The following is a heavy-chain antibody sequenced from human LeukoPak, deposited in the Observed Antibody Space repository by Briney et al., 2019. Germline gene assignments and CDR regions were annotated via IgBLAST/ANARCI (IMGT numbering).Heavy chain of an antibody. V-gene: IGHV3-7*01. CDR1: GFSVSGYW. J-gene: IGHJ4*02. CDR3: AREWQGGIAAAGTRIEGDY. CDR2: IKQDGSEK. Sequence: GGSLRLSCAVSGFSVSGYWMTWVRQAPGKGLEWVSNIKQDGSEKNYVDSVKGRFTISRDNAENSLFLQMNSLRVEDTAVYYCAREWQGGIAAAGTRIEGDYWGQGTLVAVSS. D-gene: IGHD6-13*01.